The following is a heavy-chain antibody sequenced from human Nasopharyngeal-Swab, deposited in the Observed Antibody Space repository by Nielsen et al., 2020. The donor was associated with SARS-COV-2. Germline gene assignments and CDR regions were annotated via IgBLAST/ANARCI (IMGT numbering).Heavy chain of an antibody. CDR1: GGSFSGYY. D-gene: IGHD6-13*01. J-gene: IGHJ4*02. V-gene: IGHV4-34*01. CDR3: ASRIAAAGTDFDY. CDR2: INHSGST. Sequence: SETLSLTCAVYGGSFSGYYWSWIRQPPGKGLEWIGEINHSGSTNYNPSLKSRVTISVDTSKNQFSLKLSSVTAADTDVYYCASRIAAAGTDFDYWGQGTLVTVSS.